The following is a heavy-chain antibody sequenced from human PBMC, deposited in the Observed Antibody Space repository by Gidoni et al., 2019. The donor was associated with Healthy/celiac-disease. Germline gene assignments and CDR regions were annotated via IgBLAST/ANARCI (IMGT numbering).Heavy chain of an antibody. J-gene: IGHJ4*02. Sequence: QVQLVESGGGVVQPGRSLRLSCAASGFTFSSYAMHWVRQAPGKGLEWVAVISYDGSNKYYADSVKGRFTISRDNSKNTLYLQMNSLRAEDTAVYYCARDCGGDCYARSFDYWGQGTLVTVSS. CDR3: ARDCGGDCYARSFDY. V-gene: IGHV3-30*04. CDR2: ISYDGSNK. CDR1: GFTFSSYA. D-gene: IGHD2-21*02.